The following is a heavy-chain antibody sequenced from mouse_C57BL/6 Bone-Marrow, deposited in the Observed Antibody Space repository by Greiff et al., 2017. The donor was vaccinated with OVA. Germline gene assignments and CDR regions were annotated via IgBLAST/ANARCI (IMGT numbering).Heavy chain of an antibody. V-gene: IGHV1-64*01. Sequence: VQLQQPGAELVKPGASVKLSCKASGYTFTSYWMHWVKQRPGQGLEWIGMIHPNSGSTNYNEKFKSKATLTVDKSSSTAYMQLSSLTSEDSAVYYCARKRGLLRYYAMDYWGQGTSVTVSS. CDR1: GYTFTSYW. CDR3: ARKRGLLRYYAMDY. J-gene: IGHJ4*01. CDR2: IHPNSGST. D-gene: IGHD1-1*01.